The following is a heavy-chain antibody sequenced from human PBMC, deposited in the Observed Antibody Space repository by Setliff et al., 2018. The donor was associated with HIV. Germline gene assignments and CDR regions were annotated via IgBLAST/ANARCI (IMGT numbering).Heavy chain of an antibody. J-gene: IGHJ4*02. Sequence: SSETLSLTCSVSGGSISSHYWSWIRQPPGKGLEWIGYVYYSGITNYNVSLKSRVTISVDTSKNQFSLKLRSVTAADTAVYYCAGADYSDTSGYCSNFDYWGQGTLVTVSS. CDR3: AGADYSDTSGYCSNFDY. CDR2: VYYSGIT. CDR1: GGSISSHY. D-gene: IGHD3-22*01. V-gene: IGHV4-59*11.